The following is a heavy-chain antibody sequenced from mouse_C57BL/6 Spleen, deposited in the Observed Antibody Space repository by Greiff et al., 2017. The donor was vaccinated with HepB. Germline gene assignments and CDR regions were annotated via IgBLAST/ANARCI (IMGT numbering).Heavy chain of an antibody. Sequence: DVQLVESGGGLVKPGGSLKLSCAASGFTFSDYGMHWVRQAPEKGLEWVAYISSGSSTIYYADTVKGRFTISRDNAKNTLFLQMTSLRSEDTAMYYCARPPITTVVAPFDYWGQGTTLTVSS. D-gene: IGHD1-1*01. CDR2: ISSGSSTI. J-gene: IGHJ2*01. CDR1: GFTFSDYG. CDR3: ARPPITTVVAPFDY. V-gene: IGHV5-17*01.